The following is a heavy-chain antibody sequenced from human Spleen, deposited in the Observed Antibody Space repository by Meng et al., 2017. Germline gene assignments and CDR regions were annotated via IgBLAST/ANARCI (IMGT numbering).Heavy chain of an antibody. J-gene: IGHJ6*02. Sequence: ASVKVSCKASGYTFTSYDINWVRQATGQGLEWMGWMNPNSGNTGYAQKFQGRVTITADNSTSTAYMEMSSLRSEDTAVYYCARDEGGCSRISCYVGGDFYYGMDVWGQGTTVTVSS. CDR3: ARDEGGCSRISCYVGGDFYYGMDV. CDR2: MNPNSGNT. CDR1: GYTFTSYD. V-gene: IGHV1-8*01. D-gene: IGHD2-2*01.